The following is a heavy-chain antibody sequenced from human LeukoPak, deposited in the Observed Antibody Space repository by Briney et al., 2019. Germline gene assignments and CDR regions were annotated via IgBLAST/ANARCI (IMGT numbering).Heavy chain of an antibody. CDR3: ATSFGVAIFDAFDI. CDR2: IIPIFGTA. V-gene: IGHV1-69*13. J-gene: IGHJ3*02. CDR1: GGTFSSYA. D-gene: IGHD3-3*01. Sequence: SVKVSCKASGGTFSSYAISWVRQAPGQGLEWMGGIIPIFGTANYAQKFQGRVTITADESTSTAYMELGSLRSEDTAVYYCATSFGVAIFDAFDIWGQGTMVTVSS.